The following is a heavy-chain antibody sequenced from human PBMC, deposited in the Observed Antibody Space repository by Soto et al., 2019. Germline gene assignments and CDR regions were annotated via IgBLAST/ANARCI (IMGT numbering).Heavy chain of an antibody. CDR3: AKDHGDRGVRYFDY. CDR1: GFTFSSYG. J-gene: IGHJ4*02. CDR2: ISYDGSNK. Sequence: QVQLVESGGGVVQPGRSLRLSCAASGFTFSSYGMHWVRQAPGKGLEWVAVISYDGSNKYYADSVKGRFTISRDNSKNTLYLQMKSLRAEDTAVYYCAKDHGDRGVRYFDYWGQGTLVTVSS. D-gene: IGHD3-10*01. V-gene: IGHV3-30*18.